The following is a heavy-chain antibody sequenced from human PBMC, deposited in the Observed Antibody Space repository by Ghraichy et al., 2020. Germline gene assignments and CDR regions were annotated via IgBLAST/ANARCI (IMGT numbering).Heavy chain of an antibody. J-gene: IGHJ4*02. D-gene: IGHD3-22*01. CDR2: ISSSSSTI. CDR1: GFTFSRYS. Sequence: GGSLRLSYAASGFTFSRYSMNWVLQAPGKGLEWVSYISSSSSTIYYADSVKGRFTISRDNAKNSLYLQMNSLRDEDTAVYYCARDAWRYYYDSSGYADFDYWGQGTLVTVPP. CDR3: ARDAWRYYYDSSGYADFDY. V-gene: IGHV3-48*02.